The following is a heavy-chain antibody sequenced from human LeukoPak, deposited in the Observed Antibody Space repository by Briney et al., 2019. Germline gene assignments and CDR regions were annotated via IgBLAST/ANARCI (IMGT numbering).Heavy chain of an antibody. CDR3: ASGLYYYDPRVAFDI. J-gene: IGHJ3*02. CDR1: GFTFSSYS. D-gene: IGHD3-22*01. CDR2: INTGSSTM. Sequence: GGSLRLSCAASGFTFSSYSMNWVRQAPGKGLEWVSYINTGSSTMYYADSVKGRFTISRDNAKNSLYLQMNSLRAEDTAVYYCASGLYYYDPRVAFDIWGQGTMVTVSS. V-gene: IGHV3-48*04.